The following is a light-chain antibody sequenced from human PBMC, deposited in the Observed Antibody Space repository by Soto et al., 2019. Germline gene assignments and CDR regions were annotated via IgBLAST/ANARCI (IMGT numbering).Light chain of an antibody. CDR1: QSISDT. CDR3: QQYNSWLWT. V-gene: IGKV3-15*01. CDR2: SAS. Sequence: EIVMTQSPATLSVSPGERGTLSCRTSQSISDTLAWYQQKPGQAPRLLIYSASTRATGIPARFSGSGSGTEFTLLISSLQSADSAVYYCQQYNSWLWTFGQGTKVDIK. J-gene: IGKJ1*01.